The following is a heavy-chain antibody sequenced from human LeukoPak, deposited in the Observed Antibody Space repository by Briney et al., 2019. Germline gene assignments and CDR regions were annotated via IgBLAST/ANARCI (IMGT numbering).Heavy chain of an antibody. D-gene: IGHD3-9*01. CDR1: GGSISSSSYY. CDR2: IYYSGST. V-gene: IGHV4-39*02. Sequence: SETLSLTCTVSGGSISSSSYYWGWIRQPPGKGLEWIGSIYYSGSTYYNPSLKSRVTISVDTSKNQFSLKLSSVTAADTAVYYCAREVLRYSEWLFSPDPKHFDYWGQGTLVTVSS. CDR3: AREVLRYSEWLFSPDPKHFDY. J-gene: IGHJ4*02.